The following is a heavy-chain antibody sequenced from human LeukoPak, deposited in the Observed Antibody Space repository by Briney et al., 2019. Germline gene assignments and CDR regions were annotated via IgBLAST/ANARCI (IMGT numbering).Heavy chain of an antibody. CDR2: ISDGGAAT. J-gene: IGHJ5*02. CDR1: GFTFCNYA. Sequence: GGSLRLSCAASGFTFCNYAMSWVRQAPGKGLEWVSTISDGGAATYYADSVKGRFTISRDNSKNTLSLQMNSLRAEDTAVYYCAKSLNVLVPSTSRWFDPWGQGTLVTVSS. CDR3: AKSLNVLVPSTSRWFDP. D-gene: IGHD2-2*01. V-gene: IGHV3-23*01.